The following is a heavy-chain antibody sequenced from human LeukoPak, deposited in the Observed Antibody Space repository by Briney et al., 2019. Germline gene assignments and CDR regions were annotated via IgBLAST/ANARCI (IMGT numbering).Heavy chain of an antibody. V-gene: IGHV4-38-2*02. J-gene: IGHJ6*03. CDR1: GYSISSGYY. D-gene: IGHD3-10*01. Sequence: SETLSLTCTVSGYSISSGYYWGWIRQPPGKGLEWIGSIYHSGSTYYNPSLKSRVTISVDTSKNQFSLKLSSVTATDTAVYYCARVPGDYYMDVWGKGTTVTVSS. CDR3: ARVPGDYYMDV. CDR2: IYHSGST.